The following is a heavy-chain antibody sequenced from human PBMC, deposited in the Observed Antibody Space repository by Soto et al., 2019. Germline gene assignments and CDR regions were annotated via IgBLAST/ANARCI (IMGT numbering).Heavy chain of an antibody. V-gene: IGHV3-21*01. D-gene: IGHD3-22*01. J-gene: IGHJ5*02. CDR3: ARDSDYYDSSGINNLFDP. CDR2: ISSSSSYI. Sequence: GGSLRLSCAASGFTFSSYSMNWVRQAPGKGLEWVSSISSSSSYIYYADSVKGRFTISRDNTKNSLYLQMNSLRAEDTAVYYCARDSDYYDSSGINNLFDPWGQGTLVTVSS. CDR1: GFTFSSYS.